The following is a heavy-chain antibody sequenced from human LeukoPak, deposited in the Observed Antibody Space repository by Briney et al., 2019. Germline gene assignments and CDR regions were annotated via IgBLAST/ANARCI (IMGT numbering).Heavy chain of an antibody. CDR1: GFTFSSYW. D-gene: IGHD3-3*01. J-gene: IGHJ6*04. CDR2: IKQDGSEK. CDR3: AREKSYDFWSGDGMDV. Sequence: GGSLRLSCAASGFTFSSYWMSWVRQAPGKGLEWVANIKQDGSEKYYVDSVKGRFTTSRDNAKNSLYLQMNSLRAEDTAVYYCAREKSYDFWSGDGMDVWGKGTTVTVSS. V-gene: IGHV3-7*01.